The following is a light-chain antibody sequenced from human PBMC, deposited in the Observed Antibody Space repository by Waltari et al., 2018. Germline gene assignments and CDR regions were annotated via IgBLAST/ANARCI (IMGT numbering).Light chain of an antibody. Sequence: LVLTQSPDTLSLSPGQSATLPYRRNQTINNNFLLWYQQKPGQAPRLLIHGASSRATGFPDRFSVSGSGTDYTLTSSSLEPEDVAVYYCQQYDASVLTFGGGTKVEI. J-gene: IGKJ4*02. CDR3: QQYDASVLT. CDR2: GAS. CDR1: QTINNNF. V-gene: IGKV3-20*01.